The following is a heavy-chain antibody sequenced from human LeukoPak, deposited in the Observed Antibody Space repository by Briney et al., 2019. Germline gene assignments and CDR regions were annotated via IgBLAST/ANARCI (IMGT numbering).Heavy chain of an antibody. CDR2: IKSKTDGGTT. CDR3: TTDPHYSGSYYGLNTFDI. CDR1: GFIFSNAW. J-gene: IGHJ3*02. Sequence: GGSLRLSCAASGFIFSNAWMSWVRQAPGKGLEWIGRIKSKTDGGTTDYAAPVNGRFTISRDDSKTTLFLQLNSLKTEDTAVYYCTTDPHYSGSYYGLNTFDIWGQGTMVTVSS. D-gene: IGHD1-26*01. V-gene: IGHV3-15*01.